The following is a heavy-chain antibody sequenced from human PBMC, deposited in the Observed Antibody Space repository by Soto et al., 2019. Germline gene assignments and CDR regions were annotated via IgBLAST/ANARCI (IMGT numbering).Heavy chain of an antibody. D-gene: IGHD6-13*01. Sequence: QVQLQESGPGLVKPSQTLSLTCTVSGGSISSGDYYWSWISQPPGKGLEWIGYIYYSGSTYYNPSLTSRVTISVDTSKNQFSLKLSSVTAADTAVYYCARDKFAGAIAAAGWFDPWGQGTLVTVSS. CDR2: IYYSGST. J-gene: IGHJ5*02. CDR1: GGSISSGDYY. V-gene: IGHV4-30-4*01. CDR3: ARDKFAGAIAAAGWFDP.